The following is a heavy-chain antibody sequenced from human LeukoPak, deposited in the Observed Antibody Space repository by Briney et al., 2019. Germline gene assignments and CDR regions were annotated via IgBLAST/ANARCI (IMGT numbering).Heavy chain of an antibody. CDR3: AKVALNHYVWGSDRSPLGY. D-gene: IGHD3-16*02. J-gene: IGHJ4*02. CDR1: GFTFSNYA. Sequence: GGSLRLSCAASGFTFSNYAMNSVRQAPGKGLEWVSGISYSGGSTYYADSVKGRFTISRDNSKNTLFLQVNSLRAEDTAIYYCAKVALNHYVWGSDRSPLGYWGQGTLVTVSS. V-gene: IGHV3-23*01. CDR2: ISYSGGST.